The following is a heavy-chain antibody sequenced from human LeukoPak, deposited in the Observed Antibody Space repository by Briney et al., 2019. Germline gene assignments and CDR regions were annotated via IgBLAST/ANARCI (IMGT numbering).Heavy chain of an antibody. CDR1: GGSISSSSYY. D-gene: IGHD5-18*01. Sequence: SETLSLTCTVSGGSISSSSYYWGWIRQPPGKGLEWIGSIYYSGSTYYNPSLKSRVTISVDTSKNQFSLKLSSVTAADTAVYYCASTRGYTAMDNYWGQGTLVTVSS. V-gene: IGHV4-39*07. J-gene: IGHJ4*02. CDR3: ASTRGYTAMDNY. CDR2: IYYSGST.